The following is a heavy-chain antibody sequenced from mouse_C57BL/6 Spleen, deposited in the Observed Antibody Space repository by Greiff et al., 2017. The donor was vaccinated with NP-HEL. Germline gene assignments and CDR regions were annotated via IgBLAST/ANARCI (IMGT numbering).Heavy chain of an antibody. J-gene: IGHJ2*01. Sequence: VKLVESGAELVRPGASVKLSCKASGYTFTDYYINWVKQRPGQGLEWIARIYPGSGNTYYNEKFKGKATLTAEKSSSTAYMQLSSLTSEDSAVYFCARLDGYYRYFDYWGQGTTLTVSS. V-gene: IGHV1-76*01. CDR1: GYTFTDYY. CDR2: IYPGSGNT. CDR3: ARLDGYYRYFDY. D-gene: IGHD2-3*01.